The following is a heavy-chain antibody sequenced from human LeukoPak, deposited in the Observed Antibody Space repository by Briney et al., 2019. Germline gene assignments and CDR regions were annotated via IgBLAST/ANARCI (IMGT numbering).Heavy chain of an antibody. D-gene: IGHD5-18*01. CDR3: ARDRGYSYGYEVDY. J-gene: IGHJ4*02. Sequence: ASVKVSCKASGGTFSSYAISWVRQAPVQGLEWMGRIIPILGIANYAQKSQGRVTITADKSTSTAYMELSSLRSEDTAVYYCARDRGYSYGYEVDYWGQGTLVTVSS. CDR2: IIPILGIA. V-gene: IGHV1-69*04. CDR1: GGTFSSYA.